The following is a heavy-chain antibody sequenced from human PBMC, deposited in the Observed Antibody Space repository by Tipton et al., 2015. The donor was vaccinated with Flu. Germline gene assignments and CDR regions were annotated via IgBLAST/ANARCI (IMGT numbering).Heavy chain of an antibody. V-gene: IGHV4-38-2*01. CDR1: GGSIGSTYC. J-gene: IGHJ5*01. D-gene: IGHD4-11*01. CDR3: ARREFSNYVSEPKNWFDF. CDR2: LCPGSP. Sequence: TLSLTCSVSGGSIGSTYCWGWVRQPTGKGMEWIVNLCPGSPYSNPSLKSRVTISVARSKNQFSLRLTSVTAAATAVYFCARREFSNYVSEPKNWFDFWGQGSLVNVSS.